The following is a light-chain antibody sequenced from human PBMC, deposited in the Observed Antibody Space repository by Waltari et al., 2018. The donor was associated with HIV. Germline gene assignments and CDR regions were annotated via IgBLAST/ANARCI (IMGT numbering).Light chain of an antibody. J-gene: IGLJ2*01. Sequence: QSALTQPASVSGSPGQSITISCTGSSSDVGTYKHVTWYQQHPGKAPRLIIYEVSKRPSGVSNRYSASKSGKTASLTVSGLRAEDEADYYCSSYAGSSTFVIFGGGTKLNVL. V-gene: IGLV2-23*02. CDR2: EVS. CDR1: SSDVGTYKH. CDR3: SSYAGSSTFVI.